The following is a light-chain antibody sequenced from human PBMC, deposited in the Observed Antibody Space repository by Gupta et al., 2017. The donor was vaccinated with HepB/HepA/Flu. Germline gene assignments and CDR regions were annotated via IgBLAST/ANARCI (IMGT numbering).Light chain of an antibody. CDR3: MQGPQEPPSI. V-gene: IGKV2-28*01. CDR2: LGS. Sequence: DIVMTQSPLSLPVTPGEPASISCRSSQSLLHSNGYNYLDWYMQKPGQSPHLLIYLGSNRDSGVPDRFSGSGSGTDFTLKISRVEAEDVGVYYCMQGPQEPPSIFGQGTKVEIK. J-gene: IGKJ2*01. CDR1: QSLLHSNGYNY.